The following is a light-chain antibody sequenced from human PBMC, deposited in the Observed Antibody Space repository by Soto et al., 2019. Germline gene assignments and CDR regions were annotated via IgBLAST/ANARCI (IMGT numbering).Light chain of an antibody. V-gene: IGKV3-20*01. CDR3: QQYGSSPWT. CDR1: QSVSSSY. CDR2: GAS. Sequence: EIVLTQSPGTLSLSPVERATLSCRASQSVSSSYLAWYQQKPGQAPRLLIYGASSRATGIPDRFSGSGSGTDFTLTISRLEPEDFAVYYCQQYGSSPWTFGQGTKVEIK. J-gene: IGKJ1*01.